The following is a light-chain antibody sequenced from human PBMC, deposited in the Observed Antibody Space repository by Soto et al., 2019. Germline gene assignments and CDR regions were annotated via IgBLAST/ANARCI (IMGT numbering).Light chain of an antibody. CDR1: SGHRSYI. CDR3: ETWNSNTRV. CDR2: LESSGSQ. J-gene: IGLJ3*02. V-gene: IGLV4-60*03. Sequence: QLVLTQSSSASASLGSSVNLTCTLSSGHRSYIIAWHQQQPGKAPRFLMRLESSGSQNKGSGVPDRFSGSSSGAARYLTISNLQSEVEADYYCETWNSNTRVFGGGTKVTVL.